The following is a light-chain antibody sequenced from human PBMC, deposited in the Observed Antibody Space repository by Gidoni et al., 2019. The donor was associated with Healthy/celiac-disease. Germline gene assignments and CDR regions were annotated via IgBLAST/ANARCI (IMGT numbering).Light chain of an antibody. CDR2: AAS. CDR1: KGISSW. J-gene: IGKJ4*01. V-gene: IGKV1D-12*01. CDR3: QQANSFPRT. Sequence: DIQMTQSPSSVSASVGDRVPITCRASKGISSWVAWSQQKPGKAPKLLIYAASSLQSGVPSRFSGSGSGTDFTHTISSLQPEEFATYYCQQANSFPRTCGGGTKVDIK.